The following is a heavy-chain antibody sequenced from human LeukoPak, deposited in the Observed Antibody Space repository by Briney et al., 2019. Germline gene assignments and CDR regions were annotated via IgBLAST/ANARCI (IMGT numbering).Heavy chain of an antibody. CDR3: ARVGSRYYDSSGYYSLFY. Sequence: PGTSLRLSCAASGFTFNSYAFHWVRQAPGKGLEWVSVIYSGGSTYYADSVKGRFTISRDNSKNTLYLQMNSLRAEDTAVYYCARVGSRYYDSSGYYSLFYWGQGTLVTVSS. CDR2: IYSGGST. V-gene: IGHV3-66*01. D-gene: IGHD3-22*01. CDR1: GFTFNSYA. J-gene: IGHJ4*02.